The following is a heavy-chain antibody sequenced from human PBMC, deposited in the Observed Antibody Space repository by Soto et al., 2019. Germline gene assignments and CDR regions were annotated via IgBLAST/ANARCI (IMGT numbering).Heavy chain of an antibody. Sequence: PSETLSLTCTVSGGSISSSSYYWGWIRQPPGKGLEWIGSIYYSGSTYYNPSLKSRFTISVDTSKNQFSLKLGSVTAADTAVYYCARPFDYGDYWYFDLWGRGTLVTVSS. V-gene: IGHV4-39*01. J-gene: IGHJ2*01. CDR2: IYYSGST. CDR1: GGSISSSSYY. D-gene: IGHD4-17*01. CDR3: ARPFDYGDYWYFDL.